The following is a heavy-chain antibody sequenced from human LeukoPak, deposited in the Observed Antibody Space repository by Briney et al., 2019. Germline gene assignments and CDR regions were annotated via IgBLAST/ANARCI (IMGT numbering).Heavy chain of an antibody. CDR2: IYYSGNT. Sequence: PSETLSLTCSVSGDSIRISPYYWAWLRQPPGKGLEWIGNIYYSGNTYYNPYLKSRVTISVDTSKNQFSLMLSSVTAADTAVYYCARHLRYFDMVNWGQGTLVTVSS. CDR1: GDSIRISPYY. D-gene: IGHD3-9*01. J-gene: IGHJ4*02. V-gene: IGHV4-39*01. CDR3: ARHLRYFDMVN.